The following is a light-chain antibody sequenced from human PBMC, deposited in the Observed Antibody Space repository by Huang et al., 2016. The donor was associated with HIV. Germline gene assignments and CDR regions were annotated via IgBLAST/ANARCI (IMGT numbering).Light chain of an antibody. J-gene: IGKJ1*01. Sequence: DIVMTQSPLSLSVTPGEPASISCRSSESLLHTNGNKNLNWYLQKPGQSPHLLIYLGSNRASGVPVMFSGGGSGTDFTLKISAVQAEDVGVYYCMQALQTPWTFGQGTKVEV. V-gene: IGKV2-28*01. CDR1: ESLLHTNGNKN. CDR3: MQALQTPWT. CDR2: LGS.